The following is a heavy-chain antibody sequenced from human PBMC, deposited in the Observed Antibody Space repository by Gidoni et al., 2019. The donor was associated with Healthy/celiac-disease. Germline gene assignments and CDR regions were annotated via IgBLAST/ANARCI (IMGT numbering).Heavy chain of an antibody. Sequence: QLQLQESGPGLVKPSETLSLTCTVSGGSIRSSSYYWGWIRQPPGKGLEGIGSSYYSGSTYYNPSRKSRVTISVDTSKNQCSLKLSSVTAADTAVYYCARFDSLEWLLSGADYWGQGTLVTVSS. V-gene: IGHV4-39*01. CDR1: GGSIRSSSYY. CDR3: ARFDSLEWLLSGADY. D-gene: IGHD3-3*01. J-gene: IGHJ4*02. CDR2: SYYSGST.